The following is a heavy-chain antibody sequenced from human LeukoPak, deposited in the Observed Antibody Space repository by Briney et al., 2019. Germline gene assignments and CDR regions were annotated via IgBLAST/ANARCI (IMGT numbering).Heavy chain of an antibody. CDR1: GFTFSNYA. V-gene: IGHV3-23*01. J-gene: IGHJ1*01. CDR3: ARDPNGDYVGAFDFQR. CDR2: IKASGDGT. D-gene: IGHD4-17*01. Sequence: GGSLRLSCAASGFTFSNYAMTWVRQAPGKGLEWVSSIKASGDGTYYADSVKGRFTISRDNYRNSLYLQMNSLRAEDTAVYYCARDPNGDYVGAFDFQRWGQGTLVTVSS.